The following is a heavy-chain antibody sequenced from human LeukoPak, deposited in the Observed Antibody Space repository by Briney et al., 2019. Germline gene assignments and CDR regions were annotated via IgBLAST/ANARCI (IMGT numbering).Heavy chain of an antibody. CDR1: GFTFSSYS. J-gene: IGHJ3*02. Sequence: GGSLRLSCAASGFTFSSYSMNWVRQAPGKGLEWVSSISSSSSYIYYADSVKGRFTISRDNAKNSLYLQMNSLRAEDTAVYYCARIYSSSSSRGAFDIWGQGTMVTVSS. CDR2: ISSSSSYI. CDR3: ARIYSSSSSRGAFDI. D-gene: IGHD6-6*01. V-gene: IGHV3-21*01.